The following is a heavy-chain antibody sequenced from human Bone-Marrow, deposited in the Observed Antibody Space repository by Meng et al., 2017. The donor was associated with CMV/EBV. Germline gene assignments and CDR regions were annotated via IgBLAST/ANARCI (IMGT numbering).Heavy chain of an antibody. CDR3: AKDVRYNGMDV. CDR1: GFTFSAYA. V-gene: IGHV3-33*06. Sequence: GESLKISCAASGFTFSAYAMHWVRQAPGKGLEWVANIWSDGVNKYYVDSVKGRFTISRDTANNILYLQMNSLRAEDTAVYYCAKDVRYNGMDVWGQRTTVTVSS. CDR2: IWSDGVNK. J-gene: IGHJ6*02.